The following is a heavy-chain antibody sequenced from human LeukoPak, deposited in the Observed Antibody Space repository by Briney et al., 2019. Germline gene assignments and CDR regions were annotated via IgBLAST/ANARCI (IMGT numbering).Heavy chain of an antibody. CDR2: ISSSGSTI. Sequence: GGSLRLSCAASGFTFSSYEMNWVRQAPGKGLEWVSYISSSGSTIYYADSVKGRFTISRDNAKNSLYLQMNSLRAENTAVYYCERDVKPYYDYVWGSFIFDYWGQGTLVTVSS. V-gene: IGHV3-48*03. D-gene: IGHD3-16*01. J-gene: IGHJ4*02. CDR3: ERDVKPYYDYVWGSFIFDY. CDR1: GFTFSSYE.